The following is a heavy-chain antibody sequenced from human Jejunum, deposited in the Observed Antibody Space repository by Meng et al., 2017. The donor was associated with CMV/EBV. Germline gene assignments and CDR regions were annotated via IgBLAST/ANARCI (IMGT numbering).Heavy chain of an antibody. V-gene: IGHV3-21*01. J-gene: IGHJ5*02. D-gene: IGHD4-17*01. CDR3: ARAIDYGDPNWFDT. CDR1: GFTSTSYA. CDR2: ISGSSTYI. Sequence: GFTSTSYAIPWVRQAPGKGLEWLSYISGSSTYIYHADSVKGRFTISRDNAKNSVYLQMNGLRAEDAAVYYCARAIDYGDPNWFDTWGQGTRVTVSS.